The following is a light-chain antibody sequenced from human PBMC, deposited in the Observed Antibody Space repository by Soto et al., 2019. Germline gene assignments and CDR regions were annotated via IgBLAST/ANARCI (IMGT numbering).Light chain of an antibody. CDR1: SSYVGSDNL. Sequence: QSALTQPASVSGSPGQSITISCTGTSSYVGSDNLVSWFQQHPGKAPKLIIYEVNKRPSGVCNRFSGSKSGNTASLTISGLQAEDEADYYCSSARSYIHVVFGGGTQLTVL. CDR3: SSARSYIHVV. V-gene: IGLV2-23*02. CDR2: EVN. J-gene: IGLJ2*01.